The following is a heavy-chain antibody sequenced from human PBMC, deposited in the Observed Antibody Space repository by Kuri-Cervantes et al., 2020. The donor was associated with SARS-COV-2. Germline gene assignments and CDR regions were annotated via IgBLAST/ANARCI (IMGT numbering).Heavy chain of an antibody. Sequence: SETLSLTCAVSGYSISSGYYWGWIRQPPGKGLEWIGSIYHSGRSYYNPSLKSRVTISVDTSKNQFSLKTSSVTAADTAVYYCATSGDIVGIIDWGQGTLVTVSS. J-gene: IGHJ4*02. D-gene: IGHD2-15*01. CDR2: IYHSGRS. V-gene: IGHV4-38-2*01. CDR1: GYSISSGYY. CDR3: ATSGDIVGIID.